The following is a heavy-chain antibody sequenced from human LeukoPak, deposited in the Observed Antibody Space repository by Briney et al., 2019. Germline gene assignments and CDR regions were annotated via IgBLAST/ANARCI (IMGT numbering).Heavy chain of an antibody. CDR3: ARARRDGYNLFGY. CDR2: MNPNSGNT. D-gene: IGHD5-24*01. Sequence: GASVKVSCKASGYTFTSYDINWVRQATGQGLEWMGWMNPNSGNTGCAQKFQGRVTITRNTSISTAYMELSSLRSEDTAVYYCARARRDGYNLFGYWGQGTLVTVSS. J-gene: IGHJ4*02. CDR1: GYTFTSYD. V-gene: IGHV1-8*03.